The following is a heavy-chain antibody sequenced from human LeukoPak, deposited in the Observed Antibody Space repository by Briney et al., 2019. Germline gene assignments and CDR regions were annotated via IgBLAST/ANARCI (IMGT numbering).Heavy chain of an antibody. Sequence: ASVKVSCKASGYTFTNYDISWVRQAPGQGLEWMGWMNPNNGNTNYAKNFQGRVTMTTDTSTSTVYMELSSLRSDDTAVYYCARAGWLVWFLYYCYYMDVWGKGTTVTVSS. J-gene: IGHJ6*03. V-gene: IGHV1-18*01. CDR2: MNPNNGNT. D-gene: IGHD6-19*01. CDR1: GYTFTNYD. CDR3: ARAGWLVWFLYYCYYMDV.